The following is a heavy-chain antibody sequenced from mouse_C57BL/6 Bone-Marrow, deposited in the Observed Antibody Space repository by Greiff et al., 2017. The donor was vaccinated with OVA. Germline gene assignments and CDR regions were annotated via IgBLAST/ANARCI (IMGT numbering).Heavy chain of an antibody. CDR1: GFNIKDDY. CDR3: TSYGNFDY. D-gene: IGHD2-1*01. Sequence: VQLQQSGAELVRPGASVKLSCTASGFNIKDDYMHWVKQRPEQGLEWIGWIDPENGDTAYASKFQGKATLTADTSSNTAYLQLSSLTSEDTAVYYCTSYGNFDYWGQGTTLTVSS. V-gene: IGHV14-4*01. CDR2: IDPENGDT. J-gene: IGHJ2*01.